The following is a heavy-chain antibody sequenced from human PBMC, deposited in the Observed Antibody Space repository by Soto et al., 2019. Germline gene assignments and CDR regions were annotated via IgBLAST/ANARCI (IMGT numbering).Heavy chain of an antibody. CDR3: AKDQEPNSSVWSPPYFDY. D-gene: IGHD6-19*01. CDR1: GFTFDDYA. J-gene: IGHJ4*02. Sequence: EVQLVESGGGLVQPGRSLRLSCAASGFTFDDYAMHWVRQAPGKGLEWVSGSSWSSGSIGYADSVKGRFTISRDNAKNSLYLQMNSLRADDTALYYCAKDQEPNSSVWSPPYFDYWGQGTLVTVSS. CDR2: SSWSSGSI. V-gene: IGHV3-9*01.